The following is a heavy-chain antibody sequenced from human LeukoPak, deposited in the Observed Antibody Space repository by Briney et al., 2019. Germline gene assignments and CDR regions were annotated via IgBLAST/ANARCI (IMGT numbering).Heavy chain of an antibody. CDR2: IYYSRGT. J-gene: IGHJ3*02. V-gene: IGHV4-61*01. CDR3: ASPGATMVTWDAFDI. Sequence: KPSETLSLTCTVSGGSVSSGSYYWSWIRQPPGKGLEWIGYIYYSRGTKYNPSLKSRVTISVDTSKNQFSLKLSSVTAADTAVYYCASPGATMVTWDAFDIWGQGTMVTVSS. CDR1: GGSVSSGSYY. D-gene: IGHD5-18*01.